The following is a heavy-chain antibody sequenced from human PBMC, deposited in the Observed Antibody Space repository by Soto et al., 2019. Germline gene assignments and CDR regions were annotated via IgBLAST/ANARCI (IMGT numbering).Heavy chain of an antibody. J-gene: IGHJ3*02. D-gene: IGHD3-22*01. Sequence: PGGSLRLSCAASGFTFSSYEMNWARQAPGKGLEWVSYISSSGSTIYYADSVKGRFTISRDNAKDSLYLQMNSLRAEDTAVYYCARDSYDSSGYYYDETNAFDIWGQGTMVTVSS. CDR3: ARDSYDSSGYYYDETNAFDI. V-gene: IGHV3-48*03. CDR2: ISSSGSTI. CDR1: GFTFSSYE.